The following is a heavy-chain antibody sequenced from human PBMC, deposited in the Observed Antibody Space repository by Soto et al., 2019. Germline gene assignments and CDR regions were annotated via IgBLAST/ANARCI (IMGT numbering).Heavy chain of an antibody. CDR1: GFTFEDYA. CDR2: INWNSNKM. V-gene: IGHV3-9*01. CDR3: VKDRSSGTSTQFTWFDP. D-gene: IGHD3-10*01. J-gene: IGHJ5*02. Sequence: PGGSLRLSCAASGFTFEDYAMNWVRQAPGKGLEWVANINWNSNKMAYADSVKGRFTISRDNAKNSLYLQMNSLRPEDTAFYYCVKDRSSGTSTQFTWFDPWGQGTLVTVSS.